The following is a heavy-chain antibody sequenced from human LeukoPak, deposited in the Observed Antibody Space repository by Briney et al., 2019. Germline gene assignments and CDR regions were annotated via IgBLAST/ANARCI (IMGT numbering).Heavy chain of an antibody. CDR2: MNPNSGNT. V-gene: IGHV1-8*01. D-gene: IGHD2-21*01. CDR1: GYTFTSYD. Sequence: GASVKVSCKAPGYTFTSYDINWVRQATGQGLEWMGWMNPNSGNTGYAQKFQGRVTMTRNTSISTAYMELSSLRSEDTAVYYCARGDGAVVGSDYWGQGTLVTVSS. CDR3: ARGDGAVVGSDY. J-gene: IGHJ4*02.